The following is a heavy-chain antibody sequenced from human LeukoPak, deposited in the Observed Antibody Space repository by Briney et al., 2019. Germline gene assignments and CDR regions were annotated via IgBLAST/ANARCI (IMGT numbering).Heavy chain of an antibody. Sequence: ASVKVSCKASGYTFTRYYMHWVRQAPGQGLEWMGIINPSGGSTSYAQKFQGRVTMTRDTSTSTVYMELSSLRSEDTAVYYCAREDRVSSWYWGWFDPWGQGTLVTVSS. V-gene: IGHV1-46*01. CDR1: GYTFTRYY. CDR3: AREDRVSSWYWGWFDP. D-gene: IGHD6-13*01. J-gene: IGHJ5*02. CDR2: INPSGGST.